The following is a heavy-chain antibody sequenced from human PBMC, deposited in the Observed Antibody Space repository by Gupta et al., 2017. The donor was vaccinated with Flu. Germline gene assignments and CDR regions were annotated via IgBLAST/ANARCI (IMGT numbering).Heavy chain of an antibody. Sequence: EVQLVESGGGLIKPGGSLRLSCAASGFTVSNAWMNWVRQAPGKGLEWVGRIKSKTDGETTDYAAHVKGRFTISRDGSKSTLYLQMNSLKTEDTAVYYCNTDLSRIQDWGQGTLVTVSS. V-gene: IGHV3-15*01. D-gene: IGHD5-18*01. CDR3: NTDLSRIQD. CDR1: GFTVSNAW. CDR2: IKSKTDGETT. J-gene: IGHJ1*01.